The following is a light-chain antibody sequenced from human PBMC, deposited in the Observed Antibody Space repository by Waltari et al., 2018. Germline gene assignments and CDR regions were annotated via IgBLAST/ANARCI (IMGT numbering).Light chain of an antibody. Sequence: DIQMTQSPSSLSASAGDRVTITCRASQDISTYLNWYQQKPGKAPKRLIYGASSLESGVPSRVSGSGSGTDFTLTISSLQPEDFATYYCLQYESTPRTFGQGTKVEIK. J-gene: IGKJ1*01. CDR1: QDISTY. V-gene: IGKV1-17*01. CDR3: LQYESTPRT. CDR2: GAS.